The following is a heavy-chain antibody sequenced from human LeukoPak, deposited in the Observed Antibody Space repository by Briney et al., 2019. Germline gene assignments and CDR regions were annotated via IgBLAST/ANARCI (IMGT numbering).Heavy chain of an antibody. CDR2: ISGSGGST. V-gene: IGHV3-23*01. CDR3: AKDHTPDYYDSSGYDDY. J-gene: IGHJ4*02. CDR1: GFTFSSYA. Sequence: GGSLRLSCAASGFTFSSYAMSWVRQAPGKGLEWVSAISGSGGSTYYADSVKGRFTISRDNSKNTPYLQMNSLRAEDTAVYYCAKDHTPDYYDSSGYDDYWGQGTLVTVSS. D-gene: IGHD3-22*01.